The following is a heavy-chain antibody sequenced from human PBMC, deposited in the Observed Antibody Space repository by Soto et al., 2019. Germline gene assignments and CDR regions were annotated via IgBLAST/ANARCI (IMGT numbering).Heavy chain of an antibody. V-gene: IGHV3-23*01. CDR1: GFTFSRYV. Sequence: PGGSLRLSCAASGFTFSRYVMSWVRQAPGKGLQWVSSIGGRGVDTYYTDSVKGRFTISRDNSKNTLYLQMYSLRAEDTAVYYCARAELSSWYIFDYWGQAALVTVSS. CDR2: IGGRGVDT. D-gene: IGHD6-13*01. J-gene: IGHJ4*02. CDR3: ARAELSSWYIFDY.